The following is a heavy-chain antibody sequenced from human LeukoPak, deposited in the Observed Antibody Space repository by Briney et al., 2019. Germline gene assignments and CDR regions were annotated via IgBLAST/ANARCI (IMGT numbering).Heavy chain of an antibody. CDR3: AKEMRLDGYSHDAFDI. Sequence: GGSLRLSCAASGFTFDDYAMHWVRQAPGKGLEWVSGISWNSGGIGYADSVKGRFTISRDNAKNSLYLQMNSLRAEDTALYYCAKEMRLDGYSHDAFDIWGQGTMVTVSS. D-gene: IGHD5-24*01. J-gene: IGHJ3*02. CDR2: ISWNSGGI. CDR1: GFTFDDYA. V-gene: IGHV3-9*01.